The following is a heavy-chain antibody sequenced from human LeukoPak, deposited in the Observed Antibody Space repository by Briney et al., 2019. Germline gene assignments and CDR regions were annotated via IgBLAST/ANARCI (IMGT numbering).Heavy chain of an antibody. CDR1: GFTFSSYS. Sequence: PGGSLRLSCAASGFTFSSYSMNWVRQAPGKGLEWVSYISSSSTIYYADSVKGRFTISRDNAKNSLYLQMNSLRAEDTAVYYCARDPQLRRGFDIWGQGTMVTVSS. D-gene: IGHD1-7*01. J-gene: IGHJ3*02. CDR2: ISSSSTI. V-gene: IGHV3-48*01. CDR3: ARDPQLRRGFDI.